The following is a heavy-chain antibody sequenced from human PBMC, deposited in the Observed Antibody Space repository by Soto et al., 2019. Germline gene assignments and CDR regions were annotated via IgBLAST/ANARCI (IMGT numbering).Heavy chain of an antibody. J-gene: IGHJ4*02. V-gene: IGHV3-49*04. CDR2: SRTKAYGGIT. CDR1: GFTFGDYA. D-gene: IGHD5-18*01. Sequence: GGSLRLSCTASGFTFGDYAMNWVRQAPGKGLEWVGFSRTKAYGGITDYAASLKGRFSISRDDAKNIAYLQMKSLKIEDTAVYYCTRELDTAMGGFDYWGPGTLVTVYS. CDR3: TRELDTAMGGFDY.